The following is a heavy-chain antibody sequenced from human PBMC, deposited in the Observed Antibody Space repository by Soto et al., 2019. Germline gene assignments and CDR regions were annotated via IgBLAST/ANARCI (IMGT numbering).Heavy chain of an antibody. D-gene: IGHD4-17*01. CDR3: AKDLQAYGDYNYYYYGMDV. CDR1: GFTFTTFG. Sequence: QVQLAESGGGVVQPGGSLRLSCTASGFTFTTFGIHWVRQAPGKGLEWVALISYDGHNKYYSDSVKGRFTISRDNYKNTLSLQMNSLRAEDTAVYYCAKDLQAYGDYNYYYYGMDVWGQGTTVSVSS. CDR2: ISYDGHNK. J-gene: IGHJ6*02. V-gene: IGHV3-30*18.